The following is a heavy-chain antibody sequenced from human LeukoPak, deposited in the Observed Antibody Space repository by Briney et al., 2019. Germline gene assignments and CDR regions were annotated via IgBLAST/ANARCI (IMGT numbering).Heavy chain of an antibody. CDR2: IYTTGNA. V-gene: IGHV4-4*07. J-gene: IGHJ5*02. CDR1: GGSISSYY. D-gene: IGHD3-22*01. CDR3: ARGKYYYDSNSSYRYFDP. Sequence: SETLSLTCTVSGGSISSYYWNWIRQPAGKGLEWIGRIYTTGNANYNPSLKSRVTMSIDTSKKQFSLSLSSVTAADMAVYYCARGKYYYDSNSSYRYFDPWGQGTLVTVSS.